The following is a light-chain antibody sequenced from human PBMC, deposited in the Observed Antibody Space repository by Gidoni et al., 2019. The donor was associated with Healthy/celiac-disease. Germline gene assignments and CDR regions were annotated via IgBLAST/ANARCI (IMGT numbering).Light chain of an antibody. J-gene: IGKJ1*01. Sequence: DIQMTQSPSSLSASVGDRVTITCRASQSISSYLNWYQQKPGKAPKLLIYAASSLQGGVPSRFSGSGSGTDFTLTISSLQPEDFATYYCQQSWTFGQGTKVEIK. CDR1: QSISSY. V-gene: IGKV1-39*01. CDR3: QQSWT. CDR2: AAS.